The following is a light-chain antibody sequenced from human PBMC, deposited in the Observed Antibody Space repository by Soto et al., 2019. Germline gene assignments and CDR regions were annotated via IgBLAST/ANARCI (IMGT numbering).Light chain of an antibody. CDR2: DVY. CDR3: FSRPSSDTQVV. Sequence: QSALTQPASVSGSPGQSITISCTGTSSDIGYYDSVSWYQRHPDKAPKLIIYDVYSRPSGVSSRFSGSKSGNTASLTISGLQAEDEADCYCFSRPSSDTQVVFGGGTKLTVL. V-gene: IGLV2-14*03. J-gene: IGLJ2*01. CDR1: SSDIGYYDS.